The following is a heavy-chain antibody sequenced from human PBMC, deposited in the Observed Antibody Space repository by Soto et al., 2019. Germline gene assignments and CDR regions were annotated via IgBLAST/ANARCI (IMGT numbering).Heavy chain of an antibody. D-gene: IGHD3-10*01. V-gene: IGHV1-24*01. CDR3: ATGGSGSYPWSPNFDY. J-gene: IGHJ4*02. Sequence: ASVKVSCKVSGYTLTELSMHWVRQAPGKGLEWMGGFDPEDGETIYAQKFQGRVTMTEDTSTDTAYTELSSLRSEDTAVYYCATGGSGSYPWSPNFDYWGQGTLVTVSS. CDR1: GYTLTELS. CDR2: FDPEDGET.